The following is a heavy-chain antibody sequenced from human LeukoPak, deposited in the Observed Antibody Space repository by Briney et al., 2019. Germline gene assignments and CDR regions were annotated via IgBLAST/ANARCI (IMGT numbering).Heavy chain of an antibody. J-gene: IGHJ2*01. Sequence: PGGSLRLSCAASGFTFSSYGMTWVRQAPGKGLEWVSAVAGSDTSTYYADSVKGRFSISRDHSKNTLYLQMFSLRVEDSAVYYCARGAYNYGPIYWHFDLWGRGTLVTVSS. CDR1: GFTFSSYG. CDR2: VAGSDTST. D-gene: IGHD5-18*01. V-gene: IGHV3-23*01. CDR3: ARGAYNYGPIYWHFDL.